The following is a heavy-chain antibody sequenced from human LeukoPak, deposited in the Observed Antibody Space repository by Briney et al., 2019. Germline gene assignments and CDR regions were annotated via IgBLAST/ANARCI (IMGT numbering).Heavy chain of an antibody. CDR1: GFTFDDYA. Sequence: GRSLRLSCAASGFTFDDYAMHWVRQAPGKGLEWVSGISWNSGSIGYADSVKGRFTISRDNAKNSLHLQMNSLRAEDMALYYCAKDESTGYYYYYGMDVWGQGTTVTVSS. CDR2: ISWNSGSI. J-gene: IGHJ6*02. CDR3: AKDESTGYYYYYGMDV. V-gene: IGHV3-9*03.